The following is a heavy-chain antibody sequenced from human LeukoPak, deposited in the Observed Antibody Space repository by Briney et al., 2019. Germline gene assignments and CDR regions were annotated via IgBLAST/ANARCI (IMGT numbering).Heavy chain of an antibody. D-gene: IGHD3-10*01. Sequence: SETLSLTCTVSGGSINSYYWSWIRQPPGKGLEWIGYISCIWCTNYRPSLKSRVTISEDTSKNQFYLKLSSVTAADTAVYYCASGGYYGSGAFHIWGQGTMVTVS. J-gene: IGHJ3*02. V-gene: IGHV4-59*01. CDR3: ASGGYYGSGAFHI. CDR1: GGSINSYY. CDR2: ISCIWCT.